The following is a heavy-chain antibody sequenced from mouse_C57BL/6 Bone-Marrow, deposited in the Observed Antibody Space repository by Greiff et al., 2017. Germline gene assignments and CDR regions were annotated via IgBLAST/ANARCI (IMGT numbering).Heavy chain of an antibody. V-gene: IGHV14-4*01. Sequence: VQLKQSGAELVRPGASVKLSCTASGFNIKDDYIHWVKQKPEQGLEWIGGIDPEIGDTEYASKFQGKATITSAKSSNTAYLQLSSLTSEDTAVYYCSSFDGNYFDFWGQGTPLTVAS. J-gene: IGHJ2*01. CDR2: IDPEIGDT. D-gene: IGHD2-3*01. CDR1: GFNIKDDY. CDR3: SSFDGNYFDF.